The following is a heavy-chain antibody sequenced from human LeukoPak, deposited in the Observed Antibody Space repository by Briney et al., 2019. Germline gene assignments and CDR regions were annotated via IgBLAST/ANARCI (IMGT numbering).Heavy chain of an antibody. CDR1: GFTFSDYY. CDR3: AKSLDGDTKGY. J-gene: IGHJ4*02. CDR2: LSGSGGTT. D-gene: IGHD4-17*01. V-gene: IGHV3-23*01. Sequence: QSGGSLRLSCAASGFTFSDYYMSWIRQAPGKGLEWVSTLSGSGGTTYYAASVRGRFTISRDNSKNMLYLQMNSLRAEDTAIYYCAKSLDGDTKGYWGQGIQVIVSS.